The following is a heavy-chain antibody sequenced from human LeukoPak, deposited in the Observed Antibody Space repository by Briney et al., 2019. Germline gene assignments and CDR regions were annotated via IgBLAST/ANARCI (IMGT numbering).Heavy chain of an antibody. D-gene: IGHD6-19*01. CDR2: IYTSGST. J-gene: IGHJ4*02. Sequence: PSETLSLTCTVSGCSMRSDAYNWMWIRQPAGKGLEWIGRIYTSGSTNYNPSLKSRVTISVDTSKNQFSLKLSSVTAAGTILYYCAEDPGSGWYGVDYWGQGTLVTVSS. CDR1: GCSMRSDAYN. V-gene: IGHV4-61*02. CDR3: AEDPGSGWYGVDY.